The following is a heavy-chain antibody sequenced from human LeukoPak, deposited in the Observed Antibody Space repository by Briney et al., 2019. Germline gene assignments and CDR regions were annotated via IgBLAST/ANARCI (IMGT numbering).Heavy chain of an antibody. J-gene: IGHJ4*02. D-gene: IGHD3-3*01. CDR1: GYSISSGYY. CDR3: ARLGLTIFGVVTIFDY. CDR2: IYHSGST. Sequence: SETLSLTCAVSGYSISSGYYWGWIRQPPGKGLEWIESIYHSGSTYYNPSLKSRVTISVDTSKDQFSLKLSSVTAADTAVYYCARLGLTIFGVVTIFDYWGQGTLVTVSS. V-gene: IGHV4-38-2*01.